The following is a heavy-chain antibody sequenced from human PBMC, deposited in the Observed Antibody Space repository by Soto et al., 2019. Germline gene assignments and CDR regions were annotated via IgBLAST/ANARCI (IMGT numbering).Heavy chain of an antibody. CDR2: IHHSGAT. CDR3: ATQGFYRMGV. V-gene: IGHV4-4*02. CDR1: GHSRTGDNL. Sequence: SDTLSLSCALAGHSRTGDNLLSWVRQPPGKGLEWIGEIHHSGATNYNPSLKSRVTISVDKSKNQFSLKLNSVTAADTAMFYCATQGFYRMGVWGRGTTVT. J-gene: IGHJ6*02.